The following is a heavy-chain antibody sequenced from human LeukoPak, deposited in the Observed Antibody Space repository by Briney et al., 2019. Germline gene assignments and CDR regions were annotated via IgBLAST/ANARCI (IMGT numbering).Heavy chain of an antibody. D-gene: IGHD4/OR15-4a*01. CDR3: AKAGLVRGGALDS. CDR1: GFTISTYA. Sequence: PGGSLRLSCAASGFTISTYAMTWVRQAPGKGLEWVSSITGSGDGTSAADSVTGRFSISRDNSKSTLYLQMNSLRVEDTAVYYCAKAGLVRGGALDSWGQGTLVTVSS. J-gene: IGHJ4*02. CDR2: ITGSGDGT. V-gene: IGHV3-23*01.